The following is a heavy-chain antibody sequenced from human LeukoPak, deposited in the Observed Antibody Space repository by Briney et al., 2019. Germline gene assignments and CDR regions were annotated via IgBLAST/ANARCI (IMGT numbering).Heavy chain of an antibody. Sequence: GGSLRLSCAASGFTFSSYSMTWVRQAPGKGLEWLSSFTSRSRNIYYADSVKGRFTISRDNAKNLLYLQMNSLRAEDTAIYYCARDWRGSSGYYPDYWGQGTLVTVSS. D-gene: IGHD3-22*01. CDR3: ARDWRGSSGYYPDY. CDR2: FTSRSRNI. V-gene: IGHV3-21*06. CDR1: GFTFSSYS. J-gene: IGHJ4*02.